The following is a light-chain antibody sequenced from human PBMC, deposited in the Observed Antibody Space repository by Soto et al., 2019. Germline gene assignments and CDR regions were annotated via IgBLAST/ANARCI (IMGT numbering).Light chain of an antibody. CDR1: QSVSSSY. CDR2: GAS. J-gene: IGKJ5*01. CDR3: QQYGSSPRVT. Sequence: EIVLTPSPGTLSLSPGERAPLSCTATQSVSSSYLAWYQQKPGQAPRLLIYGASSRATGIPDRFSGSGSGTDFTLTISRLEPEDFAAYYCQQYGSSPRVTFGQGTRLEIK. V-gene: IGKV3-20*01.